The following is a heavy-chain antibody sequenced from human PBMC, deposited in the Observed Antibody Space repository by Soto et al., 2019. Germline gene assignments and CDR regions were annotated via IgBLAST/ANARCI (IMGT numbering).Heavy chain of an antibody. CDR2: INHSGST. CDR1: GGSFSGYY. J-gene: IGHJ6*02. Sequence: PSETLSLTCAVYGGSFSGYYWSWIRQPPGKGLEWIGEINHSGSTNYNPSLKSRVTISVDTSKNQFSLKLSSVTAADTAVYYCARGRGSREDYYYGMDVWGQGTTVTV. CDR3: ARGRGSREDYYYGMDV. V-gene: IGHV4-34*01. D-gene: IGHD6-13*01.